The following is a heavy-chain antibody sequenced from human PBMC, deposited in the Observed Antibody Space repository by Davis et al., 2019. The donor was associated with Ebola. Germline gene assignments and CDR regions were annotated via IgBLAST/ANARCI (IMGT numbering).Heavy chain of an antibody. Sequence: MPSETLSLTCAVSGGSISSSNWWSWVRQPPGKGLEWIGEIYHSGSTNYNPSLKSRVTISVDKSKNQFSLKLSSVTAADTAVYYCARDLSWNDGGGGTDVWGQGTTVTVSS. J-gene: IGHJ6*02. CDR1: GGSISSSNW. V-gene: IGHV4-4*02. CDR3: ARDLSWNDGGGGTDV. D-gene: IGHD1-1*01. CDR2: IYHSGST.